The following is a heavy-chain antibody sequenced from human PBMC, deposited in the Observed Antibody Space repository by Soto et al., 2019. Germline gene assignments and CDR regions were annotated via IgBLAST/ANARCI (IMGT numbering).Heavy chain of an antibody. V-gene: IGHV1-69*02. CDR2: VIPILGMS. J-gene: IGHJ4*02. CDR1: GDTFSKYT. Sequence: QVQLVQSGAEVKMPGSSVTVSCTASGDTFSKYTINWVRQAPGQGPGWVGRVIPILGMSDYAHKFQGRVSITADKSTIPADILVRRLRSDDTSVYYCATSYGSGIAHFDNWGQGTLVTVAS. CDR3: ATSYGSGIAHFDN. D-gene: IGHD3-10*01.